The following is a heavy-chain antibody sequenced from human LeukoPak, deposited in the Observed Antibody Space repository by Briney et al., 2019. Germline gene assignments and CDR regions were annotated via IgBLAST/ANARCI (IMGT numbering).Heavy chain of an antibody. Sequence: SETLSLTFTGSGGSISRYYWSWILQPPGKGLERIGYIYYSGSTNYNPSLKSQVTISVDTSKNQFSLKLSSMTAADTAVYYCARVWPYCSSTSCTPGGMDVWGKGTTVTVSS. J-gene: IGHJ6*04. D-gene: IGHD2-2*01. V-gene: IGHV4-59*01. CDR2: IYYSGST. CDR3: ARVWPYCSSTSCTPGGMDV. CDR1: GGSISRYY.